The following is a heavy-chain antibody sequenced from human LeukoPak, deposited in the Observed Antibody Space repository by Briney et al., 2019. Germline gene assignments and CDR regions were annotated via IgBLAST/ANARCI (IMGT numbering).Heavy chain of an antibody. V-gene: IGHV1-2*06. CDR2: INPDSGGT. CDR3: ANSHPSWYDGEYFQH. CDR1: GYTFTGYY. Sequence: APVKVSCKASGYTFTGYYMHWVRQAPGQGLEWMGRINPDSGGTNYAQNFQGRVTMTRDTSISTAYMELSRLRSDDTAVFYCANSHPSWYDGEYFQHWGQGTLVTVSS. D-gene: IGHD3-16*01. J-gene: IGHJ1*01.